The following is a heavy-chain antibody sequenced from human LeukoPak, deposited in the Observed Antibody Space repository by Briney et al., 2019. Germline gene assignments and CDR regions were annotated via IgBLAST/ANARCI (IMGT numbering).Heavy chain of an antibody. J-gene: IGHJ4*02. Sequence: TPSETLSLTCTVSGGSISSYYWSWIRQPPGKGLEWIGYIYYSGSTNYNPSLKSRVTISVDTSKNQFSLKLSSVTAADTAVYYCARLQGPTYDFWSGYSYYFDYWGQGTLVTVSS. V-gene: IGHV4-59*01. CDR2: IYYSGST. CDR3: ARLQGPTYDFWSGYSYYFDY. D-gene: IGHD3-3*01. CDR1: GGSISSYY.